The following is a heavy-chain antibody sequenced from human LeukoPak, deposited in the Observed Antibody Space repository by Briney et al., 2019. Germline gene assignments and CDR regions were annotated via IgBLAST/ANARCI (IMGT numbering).Heavy chain of an antibody. CDR2: ISGSGGST. J-gene: IGHJ5*02. D-gene: IGHD3-10*01. CDR1: GFNFSSYA. Sequence: PGGSLRLSCAASGFNFSSYAMSWVRQAPGKGLEWVSAISGSGGSTYYADSVKGRFTISRDNSKNTLYLQMNSLRAEDTAVYYCAKGFGAYGSGREFDPWGQGTLVTVSS. V-gene: IGHV3-23*01. CDR3: AKGFGAYGSGREFDP.